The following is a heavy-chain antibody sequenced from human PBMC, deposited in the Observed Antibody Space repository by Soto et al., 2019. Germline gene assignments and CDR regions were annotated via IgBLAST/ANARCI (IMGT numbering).Heavy chain of an antibody. CDR1: GFTFSSYG. Sequence: TGGSLRLSCAASGFTFSSYGMHWVRQTPGKGLEWVAVISYDGSNKYYADSVKGRFTISRDNSKNTLYLQMNSLRAEDTAVYYCAKDWSSSGWYVGSLWGQGTLVTVSS. V-gene: IGHV3-30*18. CDR3: AKDWSSSGWYVGSL. CDR2: ISYDGSNK. D-gene: IGHD6-19*01. J-gene: IGHJ4*02.